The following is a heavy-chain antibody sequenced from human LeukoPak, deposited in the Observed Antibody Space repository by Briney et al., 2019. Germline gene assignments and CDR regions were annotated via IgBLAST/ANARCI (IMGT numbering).Heavy chain of an antibody. CDR3: ARDRGYSSTLMGY. J-gene: IGHJ4*02. V-gene: IGHV1-69*04. CDR1: GGTFSSYA. CDR2: IIPILGIA. D-gene: IGHD5-18*01. Sequence: GASVKVSCKASGGTFSSYAISWVRQAPGQGLEWMGRIIPILGIANYAQKFQGRVTITADKSTSTAYMELSSLRSEDTAVYYCARDRGYSSTLMGYWGQGTLVTVSS.